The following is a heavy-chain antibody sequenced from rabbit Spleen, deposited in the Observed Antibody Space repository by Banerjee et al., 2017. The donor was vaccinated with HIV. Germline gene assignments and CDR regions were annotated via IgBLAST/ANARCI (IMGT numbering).Heavy chain of an antibody. Sequence: QEQLVESGGGLVQPGASLTLTCTVSGFSFSSNWICWVRQAPGKGLEWIACIDTSDGDTDYANWPKGRFTISKASSTTVTLQMTSLTAADTATYFCARDLTSVIGWKLNVWGPGTLVTV. J-gene: IGHJ4*01. CDR3: ARDLTSVIGWKLNV. D-gene: IGHD1-1*01. V-gene: IGHV1S45*01. CDR1: GFSFSSNW. CDR2: IDTSDGDT.